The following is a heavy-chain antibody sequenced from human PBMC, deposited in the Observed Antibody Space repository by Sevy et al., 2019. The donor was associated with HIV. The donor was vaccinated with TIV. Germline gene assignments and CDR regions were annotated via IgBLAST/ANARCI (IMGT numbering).Heavy chain of an antibody. J-gene: IGHJ4*02. D-gene: IGHD2-21*02. CDR3: ARFSGLLRDF. V-gene: IGHV3-66*01. CDR1: GFSVSDND. Sequence: GGSLRLPCAASGFSVSDNDMNWVRQAPGKGLEWVSLMYHGGSILYADSVRGRFITSRDKSKNTLYLQMNSLRGEDTAVYYCARFSGLLRDFWGQGTLVTVSS. CDR2: MYHGGSI.